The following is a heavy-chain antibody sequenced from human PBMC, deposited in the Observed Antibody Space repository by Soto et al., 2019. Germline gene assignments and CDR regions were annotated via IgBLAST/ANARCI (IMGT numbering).Heavy chain of an antibody. V-gene: IGHV1-69*13. CDR2: IIPIFGTA. CDR3: ARPYSWNAFDI. Sequence: EASVKVSCKASGGTFSSYAISWVRQAPGQGLEWMGGIIPIFGTANYAQKFQGRVTITADESTSTAYMELSSLRSEDTAVYYCARPYSWNAFDIWGQGTMVTVSS. J-gene: IGHJ3*02. D-gene: IGHD2-21*01. CDR1: GGTFSSYA.